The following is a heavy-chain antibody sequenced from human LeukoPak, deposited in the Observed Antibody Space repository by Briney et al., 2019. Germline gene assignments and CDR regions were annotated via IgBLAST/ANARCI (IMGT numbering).Heavy chain of an antibody. CDR2: ISSSGSTI. CDR1: GFTFSDYY. D-gene: IGHD2-15*01. CDR3: AKDSGVVNGFWYFDL. V-gene: IGHV3-11*01. Sequence: GGSLRLSCAASGFTFSDYYMSWIRQAPGKGLEWVSYISSSGSTIYYADSVKGRFTISRDNAKNSLYLQMNSLRAEDTAVYYCAKDSGVVNGFWYFDLWGRGTLVTVSS. J-gene: IGHJ2*01.